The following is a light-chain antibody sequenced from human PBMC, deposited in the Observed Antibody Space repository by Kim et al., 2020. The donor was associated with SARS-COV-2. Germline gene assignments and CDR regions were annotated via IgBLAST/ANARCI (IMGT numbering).Light chain of an antibody. CDR1: QTITNNY. J-gene: IGKJ4*01. CDR3: RQFGS. Sequence: NVLTQSPGTLSLSPGDTATLSCRASQTITNNYLAWYQQKPGQAPRLIIHGASSRVTGLPDRFSGSGSGTDFTLTISRLEAEDSAVYYCRQFGSFGGGTKVDIK. V-gene: IGKV3-20*01. CDR2: GAS.